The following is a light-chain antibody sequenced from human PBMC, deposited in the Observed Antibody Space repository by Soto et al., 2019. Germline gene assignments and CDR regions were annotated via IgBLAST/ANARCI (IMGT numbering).Light chain of an antibody. J-gene: IGKJ2*02. CDR1: QTVGKY. V-gene: IGKV1-39*01. CDR2: GAS. Sequence: DIVMTQSPSSLSASVGDRVTIICQTSQTVGKYLNWYQQKPGKAPLLLISGASTLQSEVSSRFSGSGSGTDFTLTISSLQPEDFATYYCRQSYETPCTFGQGT. CDR3: RQSYETPCT.